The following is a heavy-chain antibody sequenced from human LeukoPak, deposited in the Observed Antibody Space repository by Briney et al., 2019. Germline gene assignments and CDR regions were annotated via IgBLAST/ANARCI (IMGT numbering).Heavy chain of an antibody. V-gene: IGHV4-59*01. D-gene: IGHD2-15*01. Sequence: PSETLSLTCTVSGGSISSYYWSWIRQPPGKGLEWIGYIYYSGSTNYNPSLKSRVTISVDTSKNRFSLKLSSVTAADTAVYYCARDHLFGGAFHIWGQGTMVTVSS. J-gene: IGHJ3*02. CDR1: GGSISSYY. CDR3: ARDHLFGGAFHI. CDR2: IYYSGST.